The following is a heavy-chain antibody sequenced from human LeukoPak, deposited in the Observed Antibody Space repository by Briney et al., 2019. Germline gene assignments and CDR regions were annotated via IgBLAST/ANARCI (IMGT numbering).Heavy chain of an antibody. V-gene: IGHV1-46*01. D-gene: IGHD6-19*01. Sequence: ASVKVSCKASGYTFTSYYMHWVRQAPGQGLEWMGIINPSGGSTSYAQKFRGRVTMTRDTSTSTVYMELSSLRSEDTAVYYCARGKEVADWRSVFDYWGQGTLVTVSS. J-gene: IGHJ4*02. CDR1: GYTFTSYY. CDR3: ARGKEVADWRSVFDY. CDR2: INPSGGST.